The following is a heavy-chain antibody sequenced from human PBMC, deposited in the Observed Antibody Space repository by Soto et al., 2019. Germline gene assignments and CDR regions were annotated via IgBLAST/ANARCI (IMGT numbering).Heavy chain of an antibody. CDR3: ARVSSEPGRGYLGPRQNNWFDP. J-gene: IGHJ5*02. CDR2: ISAYNGNT. D-gene: IGHD3-10*01. V-gene: IGHV1-18*01. CDR1: GYTFTSYG. Sequence: QVQLVQSGAEVKKPGASVKVSCKASGYTFTSYGISWVRQAPGQGLEWMGWISAYNGNTNYAQKLQGRVTITTDTSTSTAYRERRSLRSDDTAVYYCARVSSEPGRGYLGPRQNNWFDPWGQGTLVTVSS.